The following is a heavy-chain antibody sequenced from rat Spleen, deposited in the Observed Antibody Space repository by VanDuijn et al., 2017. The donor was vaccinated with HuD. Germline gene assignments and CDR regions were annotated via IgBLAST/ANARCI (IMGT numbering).Heavy chain of an antibody. V-gene: IGHV5-27*01. CDR2: ISTGGGST. D-gene: IGHD5-1*01. Sequence: EVQLVESGGGLVQPGRSLKLSCAASGFTFSNYYMAWVRQAPTKGLEWVAYISTGGGSTYYRDSVKGRFTISRDTAKSTLYLQMDSLRSEDTATYYCTTDLIRQLGADYWGQGVMVTVSS. CDR3: TTDLIRQLGADY. CDR1: GFTFSNYY. J-gene: IGHJ2*01.